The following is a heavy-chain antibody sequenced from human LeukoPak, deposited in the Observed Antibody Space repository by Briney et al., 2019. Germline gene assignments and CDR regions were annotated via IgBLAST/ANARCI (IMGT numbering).Heavy chain of an antibody. V-gene: IGHV1-18*04. D-gene: IGHD2-2*01. J-gene: IGHJ4*02. CDR2: ISAYNGNT. CDR1: GYTFTGYY. CDR3: AREITSADIVVVPAAI. Sequence: ASVKVSCKASGYTFTGYYMHWVRQAPGQGLEWMGWISAYNGNTNYAQKLQGRVTMTTDTSTSTAYMELRSLRSDDTAVYYCAREITSADIVVVPAAIWGQGTLVTVSS.